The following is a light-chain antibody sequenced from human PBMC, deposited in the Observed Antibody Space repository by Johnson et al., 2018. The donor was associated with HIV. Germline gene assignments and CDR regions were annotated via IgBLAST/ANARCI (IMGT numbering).Light chain of an antibody. CDR1: SSNIGNNY. J-gene: IGLJ1*01. CDR2: DTY. CDR3: GTWDSRLNAYV. V-gene: IGLV1-51*01. Sequence: QSVLTQPPSVSAAPGQKVTISCSGSSSNIGNNYVSWYQQLPGTAPKLLIYDTYKRFFEIPDRFSGSKSGTSATLGITGLQTGDEADYYCGTWDSRLNAYVVGPGTKVTVL.